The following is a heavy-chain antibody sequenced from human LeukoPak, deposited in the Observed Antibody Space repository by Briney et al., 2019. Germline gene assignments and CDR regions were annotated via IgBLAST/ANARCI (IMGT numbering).Heavy chain of an antibody. CDR3: ARTPSGGIWDFDS. CDR1: GGSISSGGYY. V-gene: IGHV4-30-4*08. Sequence: SETLSLTCTVSGGSISSGGYYWSWIRQHPGKGLEWIGYIYYSGSTYYNPSLKSRVTISVDTSKNQFSLRLSSVTAADTAVYYCARTPSGGIWDFDSWGQGTLVTVSS. D-gene: IGHD2-15*01. J-gene: IGHJ4*02. CDR2: IYYSGST.